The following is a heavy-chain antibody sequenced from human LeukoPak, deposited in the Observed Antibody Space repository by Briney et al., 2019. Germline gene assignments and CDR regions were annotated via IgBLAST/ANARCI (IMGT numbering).Heavy chain of an antibody. D-gene: IGHD2-2*01. CDR1: GYTFTNFD. V-gene: IGHV1-8*01. CDR2: IRPDDGSN. J-gene: IGHJ4*02. CDR3: TRGPPESTSSDY. Sequence: ASVKVSCKTSGYTFTNFDINWVRQASGQGLGWVGWIRPDDGSNGYEQKFQGRVSMTRNTSISTAYTELNSLRSEDTAIYYCTRGPPESTSSDYWGQGTRVTVSS.